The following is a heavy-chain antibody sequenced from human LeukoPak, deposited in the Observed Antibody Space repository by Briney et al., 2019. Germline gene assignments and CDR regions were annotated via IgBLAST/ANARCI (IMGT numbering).Heavy chain of an antibody. Sequence: GESLKISCKGSGYTFTSYWIAWVRQMPGKGLEWMGIIYPGDSDTRYSPSFQAQVPISADKAISTAYLQWSSLKASDTAVYYCARHSGSSVYNWFDPWGQGTLVTVSS. CDR2: IYPGDSDT. D-gene: IGHD6-6*01. CDR1: GYTFTSYW. V-gene: IGHV5-51*01. CDR3: ARHSGSSVYNWFDP. J-gene: IGHJ5*02.